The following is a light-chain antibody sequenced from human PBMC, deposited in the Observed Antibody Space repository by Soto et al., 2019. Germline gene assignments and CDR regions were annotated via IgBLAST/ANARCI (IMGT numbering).Light chain of an antibody. CDR2: EVS. V-gene: IGLV2-23*02. J-gene: IGLJ1*01. CDR3: CSYAGSSTSRV. Sequence: QSALTQPASVSGSPGQSITISCTGTSSDVGSYNLVSWYQQHPGKAPKLMIYEVSKRPSGVYNRFSGSKSGNTASLTISGLQAEDEADYYCCSYAGSSTSRVFGTGTKLTVL. CDR1: SSDVGSYNL.